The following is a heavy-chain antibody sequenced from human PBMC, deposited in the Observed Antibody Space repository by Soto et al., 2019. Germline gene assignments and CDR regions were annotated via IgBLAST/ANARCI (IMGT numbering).Heavy chain of an antibody. CDR1: GFTFSSYG. CDR3: AKDPALYYDFWSGYYYNYFDY. Sequence: GGSLRLSCAASGFTFSSYGMHWVRQAPGKGLEWVAVISYDGSNKYYADSVKGRFTISRDNSKNTLYLQMNSLRAEDTAVYYCAKDPALYYDFWSGYYYNYFDYWGQGTLVTVSS. V-gene: IGHV3-30*18. D-gene: IGHD3-3*01. J-gene: IGHJ4*02. CDR2: ISYDGSNK.